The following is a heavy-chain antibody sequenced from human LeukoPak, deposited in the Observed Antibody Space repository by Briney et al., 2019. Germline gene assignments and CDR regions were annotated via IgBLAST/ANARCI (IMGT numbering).Heavy chain of an antibody. V-gene: IGHV4-38-2*02. D-gene: IGHD2-2*01. J-gene: IGHJ6*03. CDR3: ARGGDHCSSTSCYPWDYYYYYMDV. CDR1: GYSISSGYY. CDR2: IYHSGST. Sequence: SGTLSLTCTVSGYSISSGYYWGWIRQPPGKGLEWIGSIYHSGSTYYNPSLKSRVTISVDTSKNQFSLKLSSVTAADTAVYYCARGGDHCSSTSCYPWDYYYYYMDVWGKGTTVTVSS.